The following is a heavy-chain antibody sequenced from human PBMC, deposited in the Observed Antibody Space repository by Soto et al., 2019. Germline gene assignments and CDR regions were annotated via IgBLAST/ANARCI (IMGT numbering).Heavy chain of an antibody. Sequence: PGESLKISCKGSGYSFTSYWISWVRQMPGKGLEWMGRIDPSDSYTNYSPSFQGHVTISADRSISTAYLQWSSLKASDTAMYYCAITEDSSGWNSHYYGMDVWGQGTTVTVSS. D-gene: IGHD6-19*01. CDR1: GYSFTSYW. J-gene: IGHJ6*02. CDR3: AITEDSSGWNSHYYGMDV. V-gene: IGHV5-10-1*01. CDR2: IDPSDSYT.